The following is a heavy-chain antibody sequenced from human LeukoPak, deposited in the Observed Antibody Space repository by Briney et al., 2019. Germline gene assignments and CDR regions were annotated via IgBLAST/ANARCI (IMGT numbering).Heavy chain of an antibody. CDR2: IYYSGST. V-gene: IGHV4-39*01. J-gene: IGHJ4*02. D-gene: IGHD5-18*01. Sequence: PSETLSLTCTVSGGSMSSSSYYWGWIRQPPGKGLEWIGSIYYSGSTYYNPSLKSRVTISVDTSKNQFSLKLSSVTAADTAVYYCARRPAPIQIWWAQFDYWGQGTLVTVSS. CDR3: ARRPAPIQIWWAQFDY. CDR1: GGSMSSSSYY.